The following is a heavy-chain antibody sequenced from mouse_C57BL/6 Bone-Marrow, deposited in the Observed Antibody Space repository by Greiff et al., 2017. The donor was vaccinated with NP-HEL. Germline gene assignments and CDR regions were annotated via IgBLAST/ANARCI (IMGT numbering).Heavy chain of an antibody. V-gene: IGHV1-55*01. Sequence: QVQLQQPGAELVKPGASVKMSCKASGYTFTSYWITWVKQRPGQGLEWIGDIYPGSGSTNYNEKFKSKATMTVDTSSSTAYMQISSLTSKDSAVYYCASPHYGSSYDYWGQGTTLTVSS. J-gene: IGHJ2*01. CDR2: IYPGSGST. CDR1: GYTFTSYW. CDR3: ASPHYGSSYDY. D-gene: IGHD1-1*01.